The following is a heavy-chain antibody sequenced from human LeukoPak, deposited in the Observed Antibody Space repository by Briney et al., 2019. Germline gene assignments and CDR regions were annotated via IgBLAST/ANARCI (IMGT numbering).Heavy chain of an antibody. J-gene: IGHJ3*02. CDR2: INHSGST. CDR3: ARIDSSSSAFDI. D-gene: IGHD6-6*01. V-gene: IGHV4-34*01. Sequence: SETLSLTCAVYGGSFSGDYWSWIRQPPGKGLEWIGEINHSGSTNYNPSLKSRVTISVDTSKNQFSLKLSSVTAADTAVYYCARIDSSSSAFDIWGQGTMVTVSS. CDR1: GGSFSGDY.